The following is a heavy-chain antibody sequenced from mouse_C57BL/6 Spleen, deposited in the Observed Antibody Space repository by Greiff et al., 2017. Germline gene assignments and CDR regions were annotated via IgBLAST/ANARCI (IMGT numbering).Heavy chain of an antibody. CDR1: GYTFTDYY. J-gene: IGHJ2*01. V-gene: IGHV1-26*01. D-gene: IGHD2-4*01. Sequence: VQLQQSGPELVKPGASVKLSCKASGYTFTDYYMNWVKQSHGQSLEWIGDINPNNGGTSYNQKFKGKATLTVDKSSSTAYMALRSLTSEDSAVYYCASRSFYDDDYYWGQGTTLTVSS. CDR2: INPNNGGT. CDR3: ASRSFYDDDYY.